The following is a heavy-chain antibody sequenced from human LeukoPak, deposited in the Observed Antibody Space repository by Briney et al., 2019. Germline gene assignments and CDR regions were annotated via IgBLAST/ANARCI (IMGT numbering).Heavy chain of an antibody. CDR3: TRSPYHYDSSGYFFDF. J-gene: IGHJ4*02. V-gene: IGHV3-49*04. D-gene: IGHD3-22*01. CDR2: IRSKAYGRTT. CDR1: GFTFDDYA. Sequence: GGSLRLSCTASGFTFDDYAMSWVRQAPGKGLEWVGFIRSKAYGRTTEYAASVKGRFTISRDDSKTIAYLQMNSLETEDTAVYYCTRSPYHYDSSGYFFDFWGQGTLATVSS.